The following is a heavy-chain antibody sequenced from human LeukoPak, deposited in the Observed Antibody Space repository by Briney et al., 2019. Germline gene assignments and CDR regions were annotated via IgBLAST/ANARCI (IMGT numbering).Heavy chain of an antibody. Sequence: PGRSLRLSCAASGFTFDNYGMHWVRQAPGKGLEWVAVISSDEINKYYADSVKGRFTISRDNSGNTLYLQMNSLRVEDTAVYYCARKSGVGAVPADLWGRGTLVTVSS. J-gene: IGHJ2*01. CDR2: ISSDEINK. CDR3: ARKSGVGAVPADL. CDR1: GFTFDNYG. V-gene: IGHV3-30*03. D-gene: IGHD1-26*01.